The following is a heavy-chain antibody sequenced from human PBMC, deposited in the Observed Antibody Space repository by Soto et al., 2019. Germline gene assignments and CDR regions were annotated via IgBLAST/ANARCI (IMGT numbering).Heavy chain of an antibody. V-gene: IGHV3-9*01. CDR3: AKDQGYSTSYYGYVDL. CDR1: GFTFDDYA. J-gene: IGHJ2*01. CDR2: ITWNSGII. Sequence: EVPLVESGGGLVQPGRSLRLSCAASGFTFDDYAMHWVRQPPGKGLEWVSGITWNSGIIGYADSVKGRFTISRDNAKNSLYLQMHSLRPEDTALYYCAKDQGYSTSYYGYVDLWGRGTLVTVSS. D-gene: IGHD6-13*01.